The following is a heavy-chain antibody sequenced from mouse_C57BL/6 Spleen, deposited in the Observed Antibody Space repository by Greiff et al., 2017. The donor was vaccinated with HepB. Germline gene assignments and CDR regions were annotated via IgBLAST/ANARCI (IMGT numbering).Heavy chain of an antibody. V-gene: IGHV5-17*01. CDR3: ARRPVVARGYAMDY. D-gene: IGHD1-1*01. CDR1: GFTFSDYG. J-gene: IGHJ4*01. CDR2: ISSGSSTI. Sequence: EVMLVESGGGLVKPGGSLKLSCAASGFTFSDYGMHWVRQAPEKGLEWVAYISSGSSTIYYADTVKGRFTISRDNAKNTLFLQMTSLRSEDTAMYYCARRPVVARGYAMDYWGQGTSVTVSS.